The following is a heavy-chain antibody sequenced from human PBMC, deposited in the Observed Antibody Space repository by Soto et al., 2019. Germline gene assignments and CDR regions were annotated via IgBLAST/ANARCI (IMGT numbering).Heavy chain of an antibody. CDR2: ISYDGSNK. J-gene: IGHJ6*02. Sequence: GGSLRLSCAASGFTFSSYAMHWVRQAPGKGLEWVAVISYDGSNKYYADSVKSRFTISRDNSKNTLYLQMNSLRAEDTAVYYCASPIYYYYGMDVWGQGTTVTVSS. V-gene: IGHV3-30-3*01. CDR3: ASPIYYYYGMDV. CDR1: GFTFSSYA.